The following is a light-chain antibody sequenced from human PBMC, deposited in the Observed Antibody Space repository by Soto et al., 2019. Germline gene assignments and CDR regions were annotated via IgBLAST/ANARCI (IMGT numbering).Light chain of an antibody. CDR3: CADGGSSNYV. CDR1: GRGIESYYL. CDR2: EDN. V-gene: IGLV2-23*01. J-gene: IGLJ1*01. Sequence: QSALNQPASVSGSPGQTVTISCTATGRGIESYYLVSWYQQLPGTVPKLLIYEDNKRPSGLDNHFTASGSGNTASRTSSGLKADEEADYYCCADGGSSNYVFGTGTKVTVL.